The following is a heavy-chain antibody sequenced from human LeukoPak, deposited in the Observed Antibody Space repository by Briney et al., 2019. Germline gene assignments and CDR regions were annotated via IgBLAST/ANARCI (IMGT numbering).Heavy chain of an antibody. CDR2: INHSGST. D-gene: IGHD3-10*01. J-gene: IGHJ4*02. CDR1: GGSFSGYY. V-gene: IGHV4-34*01. CDR3: ARAKSKRGDLDY. Sequence: SETLSLTCAVYGGSFSGYYWSWIRQPPGKGLEWIGEINHSGSTNYNPSLKSRVTISVDTSKNQFSLKLSSMTAADTAVYYCARAKSKRGDLDYWGQGTLVTVSS.